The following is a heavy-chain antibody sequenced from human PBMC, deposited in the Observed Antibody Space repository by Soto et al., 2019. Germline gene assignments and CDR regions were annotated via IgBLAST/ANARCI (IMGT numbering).Heavy chain of an antibody. D-gene: IGHD4-4*01. J-gene: IGHJ1*01. CDR1: GGSISSYY. V-gene: IGHV4-59*01. Sequence: PSETLSLTCTVSGGSISSYYWSWIRQPPGKGLEWIGYIYYSGSTNYNPSLKSRVTISVDTSKNQFSLKLSSVTAADTAVYYCARDDSVTTEYFQHWGQGTLVTVSS. CDR2: IYYSGST. CDR3: ARDDSVTTEYFQH.